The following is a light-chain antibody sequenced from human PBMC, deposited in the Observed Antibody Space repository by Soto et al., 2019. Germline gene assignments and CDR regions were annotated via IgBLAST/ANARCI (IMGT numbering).Light chain of an antibody. CDR3: QQYNSYPYT. Sequence: DIQMTQSPSTLSASVGDRVTITCRASQSISSWLAWYQQKPGKAPKLLIYKASSLESGVPSRFSGSGSGTDFTLTISSLLPDDFATYYCQQYNSYPYTFGQGTKLEIK. V-gene: IGKV1-5*03. CDR2: KAS. J-gene: IGKJ2*01. CDR1: QSISSW.